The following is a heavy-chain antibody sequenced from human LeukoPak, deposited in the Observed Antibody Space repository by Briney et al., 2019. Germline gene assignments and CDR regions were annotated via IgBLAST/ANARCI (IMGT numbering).Heavy chain of an antibody. D-gene: IGHD6-19*01. J-gene: IGHJ4*02. V-gene: IGHV4-39*01. Sequence: PSETLSLTCTVSGGSISSSSHYWGWIRQPPGKGLERIGSIYYSGRTYYNPSLKSRVTISVDTSKNQFSLKLSSVTAADAAVFYCARVGIGYSSGWYRVLWGQGTLVTVSS. CDR3: ARVGIGYSSGWYRVL. CDR1: GGSISSSSHY. CDR2: IYYSGRT.